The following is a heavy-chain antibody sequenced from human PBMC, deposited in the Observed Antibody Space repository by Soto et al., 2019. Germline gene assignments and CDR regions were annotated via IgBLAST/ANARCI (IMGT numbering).Heavy chain of an antibody. CDR1: GFTFARYC. D-gene: IGHD4-4*01. Sequence: PGGSLRLSCATSGFTFARYCMNWVRQAPGKGLEWVANINQDGRERFYVDSVKGRFTISRDNAKNSLYLQMNSLRAEDTAVYYCARDSNPDSPVSDAFDIWGQGTMVTVSS. CDR2: INQDGRER. V-gene: IGHV3-7*01. J-gene: IGHJ3*02. CDR3: ARDSNPDSPVSDAFDI.